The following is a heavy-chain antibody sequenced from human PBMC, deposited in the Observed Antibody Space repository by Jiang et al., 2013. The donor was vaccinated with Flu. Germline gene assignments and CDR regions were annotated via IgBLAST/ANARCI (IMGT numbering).Heavy chain of an antibody. Sequence: SVKVSCKASGYTFTNFYMHWVRQAPGQGLEWMGIINPSGGGTSYAQKFQGRVTMARDTSTSTVYMELSSLRSEDTAVYYCARDMRHDYGDYVPNFDYWGQGTLVTVSS. CDR1: GYTFTNFY. D-gene: IGHD4-17*01. J-gene: IGHJ4*02. CDR2: INPSGGGT. CDR3: ARDMRHDYGDYVPNFDY. V-gene: IGHV1-46*01.